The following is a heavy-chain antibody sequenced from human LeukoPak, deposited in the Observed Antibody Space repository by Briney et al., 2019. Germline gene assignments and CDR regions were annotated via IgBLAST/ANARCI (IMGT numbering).Heavy chain of an antibody. CDR2: IYYSGST. CDR1: GGSISSYY. D-gene: IGHD2-2*01. Sequence: SETLSLTCTVSGGSISSYYWSWIRQPPGKGLEWIGYIYYSGSTNYNPSLKSRVTISVDTSKNQFSLKLSSVTAADTAVYYCAREKTKYCTSTSCYRGRYYYYMDVWGKGTTVTISS. V-gene: IGHV4-59*01. J-gene: IGHJ6*03. CDR3: AREKTKYCTSTSCYRGRYYYYMDV.